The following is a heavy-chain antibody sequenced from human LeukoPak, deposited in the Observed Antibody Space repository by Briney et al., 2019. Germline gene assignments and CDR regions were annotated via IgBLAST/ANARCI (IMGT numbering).Heavy chain of an antibody. CDR3: AREKRRDYGSGSSFDY. Sequence: VKVSCKASGYTFTSYDINWVRQATGQGLEWMEWMNSNSGNTGYAQKFQGRVTITRNTSISTAYMELSSLRSEDTAVYYCAREKRRDYGSGSSFDYWGQGTLVTVSS. V-gene: IGHV1-8*03. D-gene: IGHD3-10*01. CDR1: GYTFTSYD. J-gene: IGHJ4*02. CDR2: MNSNSGNT.